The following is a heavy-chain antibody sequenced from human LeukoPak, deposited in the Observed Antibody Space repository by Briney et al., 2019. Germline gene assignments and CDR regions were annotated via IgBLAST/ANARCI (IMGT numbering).Heavy chain of an antibody. V-gene: IGHV4-59*01. CDR3: ARAITIFGVVNYYYYGMDV. CDR2: IYYSGST. D-gene: IGHD3-3*01. J-gene: IGHJ6*02. CDR1: GGSISSYY. Sequence: SETLSLTCTVSGGSISSYYWSWIRQPPGKGLEWIGYIYYSGSTNYNPSLKSRVTISVDTSKNQFSLKLSSVTAADTAVYYCARAITIFGVVNYYYYGMDVWGQGTTVTVSS.